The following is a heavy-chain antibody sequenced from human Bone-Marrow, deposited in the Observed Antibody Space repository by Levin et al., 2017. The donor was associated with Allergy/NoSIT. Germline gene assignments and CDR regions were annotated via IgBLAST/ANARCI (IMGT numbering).Heavy chain of an antibody. CDR1: GFSFSDHH. CDR2: ITGGATGM. CDR3: AGGYDFRAGFSY. Sequence: GGSLRLSCGVSGFSFSDHHMSWVRQAPGRGLEWVSYITGGATGMYYADSVRGRFTISRDNAKKSLYLQMDSLRAEDTAIYYCAGGYDFRAGFSYWGQGALVTVSS. V-gene: IGHV3-11*01. J-gene: IGHJ4*02. D-gene: IGHD5-12*01.